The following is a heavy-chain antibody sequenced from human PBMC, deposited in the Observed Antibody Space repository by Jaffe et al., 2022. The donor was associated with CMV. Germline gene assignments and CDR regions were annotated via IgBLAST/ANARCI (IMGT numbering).Heavy chain of an antibody. CDR1: GFTFSSYA. J-gene: IGHJ2*01. CDR3: AKTLRIAAAAIDWYFDL. CDR2: ISGSGGST. V-gene: IGHV3-23*04. Sequence: EVQLVESGGGLVQPGGSLRLSCAASGFTFSSYAMSWVRQAPGKGLEWVSAISGSGGSTYYADSVKGRFTISRDNSKNTLYLQMNSLRAEDTAVYYCAKTLRIAAAAIDWYFDLWGRGTLVTVSS. D-gene: IGHD6-13*01.